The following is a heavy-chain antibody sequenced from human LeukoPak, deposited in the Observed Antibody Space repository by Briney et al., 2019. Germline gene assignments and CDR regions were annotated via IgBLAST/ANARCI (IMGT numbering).Heavy chain of an antibody. V-gene: IGHV4-34*01. Sequence: PSETLPLTCAVYGESFDGYYWSWIRQPPGKGLEWIGEINHSGSTNYNPSLKSRVTISVDTSKNQFSLKLTSVTAADTAVYYCARQNGGIFDYWGQGTLVTVSS. CDR2: INHSGST. D-gene: IGHD7-27*01. CDR3: ARQNGGIFDY. CDR1: GESFDGYY. J-gene: IGHJ4*02.